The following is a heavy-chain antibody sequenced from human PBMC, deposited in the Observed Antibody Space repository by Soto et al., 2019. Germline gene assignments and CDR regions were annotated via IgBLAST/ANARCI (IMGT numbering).Heavy chain of an antibody. V-gene: IGHV4-38-2*02. CDR2: IYHSGST. CDR1: GGSISSGCY. D-gene: IGHD3-22*01. J-gene: IGHJ4*02. Sequence: SETLSLTCTVSGGSISSGCYWGWIRQPPGKGLEWIGSIYHSGSTYYNPSLKSRVTISVDTSKNQFSLKLSSVTAADTAVYYCARDGNYYDSSIDYWGQGTLVTVSS. CDR3: ARDGNYYDSSIDY.